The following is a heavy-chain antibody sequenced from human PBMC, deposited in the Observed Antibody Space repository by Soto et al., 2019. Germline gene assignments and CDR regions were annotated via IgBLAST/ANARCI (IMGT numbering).Heavy chain of an antibody. CDR3: ARAPAAPDWFDP. J-gene: IGHJ5*02. CDR1: GGSISSGDYY. Sequence: SETLSLTCTVSGGSISSGDYYWSWIRQPPGKGLEWIGYIYYSGSTYYNPSLKSRVTISVDTSKNQFSLKLSSVTAADMAVYYCARAPAAPDWFDPWGQGTLVTVSS. V-gene: IGHV4-30-4*01. CDR2: IYYSGST. D-gene: IGHD2-2*01.